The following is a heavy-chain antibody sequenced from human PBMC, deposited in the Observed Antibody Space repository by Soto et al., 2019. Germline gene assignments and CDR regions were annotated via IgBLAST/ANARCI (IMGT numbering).Heavy chain of an antibody. CDR3: ARDRGSYALAY. Sequence: QVQLVQSGAEVKKPGASVKVSCKASGYTFTSYGISWVRQAPGQGLEWMGWISADNGNTNYAQKLQGRVTMTTDTSTSTAYRELRSLRSDDTAVSYGARDRGSYALAYWGQGTLVTVSS. CDR2: ISADNGNT. J-gene: IGHJ4*02. V-gene: IGHV1-18*01. CDR1: GYTFTSYG. D-gene: IGHD1-26*01.